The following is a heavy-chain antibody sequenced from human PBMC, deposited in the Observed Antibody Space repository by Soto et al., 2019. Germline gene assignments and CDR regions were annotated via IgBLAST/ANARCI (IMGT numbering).Heavy chain of an antibody. CDR2: IYTSGST. CDR1: GGSISSYY. CDR3: ARANGCSGGSCYPNFYYYYYGMDV. J-gene: IGHJ6*02. V-gene: IGHV4-4*07. Sequence: QVQLQESGPGLVKPSETLSLTCTVSGGSISSYYWSWIRQPAGKGLEWIGRIYTSGSTNYNPSLKSRVTMSVDTSKNQFSLKLSSVTAADTAVYYCARANGCSGGSCYPNFYYYYYGMDVWGQGTTVTVSS. D-gene: IGHD2-15*01.